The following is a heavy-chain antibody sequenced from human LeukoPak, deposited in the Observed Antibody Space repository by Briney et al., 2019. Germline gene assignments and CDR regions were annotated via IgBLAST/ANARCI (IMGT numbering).Heavy chain of an antibody. CDR3: ARDPTVTPFDY. J-gene: IGHJ4*02. D-gene: IGHD4-17*01. CDR2: IIPIFGTA. CDR1: GGTFSSYA. Sequence: ASVKVSCKASGGTFSSYAISWVRQAPGQGLEWMGGIIPIFGTANYAQKFQGRVTITADESTSTAYMELSSLRSDDTAVYYCARDPTVTPFDYWGQGTLVTVSS. V-gene: IGHV1-69*01.